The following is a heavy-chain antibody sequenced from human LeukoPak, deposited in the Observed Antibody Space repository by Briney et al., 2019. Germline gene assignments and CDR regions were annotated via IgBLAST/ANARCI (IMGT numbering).Heavy chain of an antibody. CDR1: GGSFGGYS. J-gene: IGHJ4*02. CDR2: IYHSGST. V-gene: IGHV4-30-2*01. CDR3: ARDPSPGAGSEFDY. Sequence: SETLSLTCAVYGGSFGGYSWSWIRQPPGKGLEWIGYIYHSGSTYYNPSLKSRVTISVDRSKNQFSLKLSSVTAADTAVYYCARDPSPGAGSEFDYWGQGTLVTVSS. D-gene: IGHD6-13*01.